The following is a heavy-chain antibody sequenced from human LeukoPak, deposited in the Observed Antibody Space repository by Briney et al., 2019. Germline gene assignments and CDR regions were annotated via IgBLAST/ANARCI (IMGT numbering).Heavy chain of an antibody. CDR3: ARASPADFNL. CDR2: IRGDGIVT. CDR1: GFTFSSYW. V-gene: IGHV3-74*01. Sequence: GGSLRLSCAASGFTFSSYWIHWVRHAPGKGLVWVSRIRGDGIVTNYADSVEGRFTVSRDNARNTVHLQMNSLRDDDTAVYYCARASPADFNLWGRGTLVTVSS. J-gene: IGHJ2*01.